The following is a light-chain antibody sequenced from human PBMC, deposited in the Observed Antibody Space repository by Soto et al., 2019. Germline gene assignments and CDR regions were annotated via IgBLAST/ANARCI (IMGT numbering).Light chain of an antibody. V-gene: IGLV2-14*01. CDR3: SSYTSTSTLV. CDR2: EVT. J-gene: IGLJ1*01. Sequence: QSALTQPASVSGSPGQSITISCTGTSNDVGTHNFVSWYQQHPGKAPKLMIHEVTDRPSGVSNRFSGSKSGNTASLTISGLQAEGEADYYCSSYTSTSTLVFGTGTKVTVL. CDR1: SNDVGTHNF.